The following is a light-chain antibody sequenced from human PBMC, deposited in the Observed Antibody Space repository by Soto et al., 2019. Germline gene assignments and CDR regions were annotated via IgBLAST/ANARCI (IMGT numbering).Light chain of an antibody. Sequence: EIVMTQSPATLSVSPGERATLSCRASQSVSSNLAWYQQKPGQTPKLLIYDASTRATGIPARFSGSGSGTEFTLTISSLQSEDFAVYYCQQYNVWPLTFGGGTNVEFK. CDR1: QSVSSN. CDR2: DAS. CDR3: QQYNVWPLT. J-gene: IGKJ4*01. V-gene: IGKV3-15*01.